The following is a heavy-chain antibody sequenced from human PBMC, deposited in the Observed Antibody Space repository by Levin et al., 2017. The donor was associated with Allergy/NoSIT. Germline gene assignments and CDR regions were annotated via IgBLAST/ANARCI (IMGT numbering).Heavy chain of an antibody. Sequence: GGSLRLSCSVSGVTFSNYAMSWVRQAPGKGLEWVSGISGSEGRTYYADSVKGRFIISRDNSKNTLYLQMNSLRAEDRAIYYCVKEKVATYSNNWFPLYFDHWGQGTLVTVSS. J-gene: IGHJ4*02. V-gene: IGHV3-23*01. D-gene: IGHD6-13*01. CDR3: VKEKVATYSNNWFPLYFDH. CDR2: ISGSEGRT. CDR1: GVTFSNYA.